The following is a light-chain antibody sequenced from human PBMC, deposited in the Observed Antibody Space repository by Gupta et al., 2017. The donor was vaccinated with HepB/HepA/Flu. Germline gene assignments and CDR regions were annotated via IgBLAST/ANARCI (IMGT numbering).Light chain of an antibody. CDR2: GVS. V-gene: IGKV3-20*01. CDR1: PSVSSSY. Sequence: DIVLTQSPGTLSLSPGERATLSCRASPSVSSSYLAWYQQTPGQAPRLLIYGVSSRATGIPDRFSGSGSGTDFTLTISRLEPEDSAVYYCQQYGSPLWTFGQGTKVEIK. CDR3: QQYGSPLWT. J-gene: IGKJ1*01.